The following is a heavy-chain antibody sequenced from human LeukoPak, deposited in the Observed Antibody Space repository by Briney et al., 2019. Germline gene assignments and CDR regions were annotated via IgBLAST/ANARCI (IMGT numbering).Heavy chain of an antibody. V-gene: IGHV4-4*09. CDR3: ARHLHSDGSGSYLNWFDP. J-gene: IGHJ5*02. Sequence: TASETLSLTCTVSGGSINSYYWSWIRQPPGKGLEWIGYIYTSGSTNYNPSLKSRVTISADTSKNQFSLKLSPVTAADTAVYYCARHLHSDGSGSYLNWFDPWGPGTLVTVSS. CDR1: GGSINSYY. D-gene: IGHD3-10*01. CDR2: IYTSGST.